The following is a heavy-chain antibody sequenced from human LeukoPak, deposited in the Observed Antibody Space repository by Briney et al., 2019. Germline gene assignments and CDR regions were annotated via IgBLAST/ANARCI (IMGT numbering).Heavy chain of an antibody. CDR1: GFIFSSYW. J-gene: IGHJ4*02. D-gene: IGHD3-22*01. CDR2: IKQDGSEK. CDR3: ARGRKIVVVMGGFFDY. V-gene: IGHV3-7*03. Sequence: GGSLRLSCAASGFIFSSYWMSWVRQAPGKGLEWVANIKQDGSEKYYVDSVKGRFTISRDNAKNPLYLQMDSLRVEDTAVYYCARGRKIVVVMGGFFDYWGQGTLVTVSS.